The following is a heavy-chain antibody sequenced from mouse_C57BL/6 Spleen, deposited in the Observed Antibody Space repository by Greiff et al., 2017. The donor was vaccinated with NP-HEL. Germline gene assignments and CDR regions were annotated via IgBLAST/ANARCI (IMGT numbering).Heavy chain of an antibody. CDR3: ARSLYFNWEFAY. V-gene: IGHV1-18*01. Sequence: EVQLQQSGPELVKPGASVKISCKASGYTFTDYNMDWVKQSHGKSLEWIGDINPNNGGTIYNQKFKGKATLTVDKSSSTAYMELRSLTSEDTAVYYCARSLYFNWEFAYWGQGTLVTVSA. J-gene: IGHJ3*01. CDR1: GYTFTDYN. D-gene: IGHD4-1*01. CDR2: INPNNGGT.